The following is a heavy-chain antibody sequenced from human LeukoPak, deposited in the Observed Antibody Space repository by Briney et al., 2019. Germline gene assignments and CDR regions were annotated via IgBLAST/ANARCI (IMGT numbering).Heavy chain of an antibody. CDR1: GVSISSSSYY. D-gene: IGHD1-26*01. Sequence: PSETLSLTCTVSGVSISSSSYYWGWIRQPPGKGLEWIGSIYYSGSTYYNPSLKSRVTISVDTSKNQFSLKLSSVTAADTAVYYCARDHRGSYSTHLYFDYWGQGTLVTVSS. J-gene: IGHJ4*02. CDR2: IYYSGST. CDR3: ARDHRGSYSTHLYFDY. V-gene: IGHV4-39*02.